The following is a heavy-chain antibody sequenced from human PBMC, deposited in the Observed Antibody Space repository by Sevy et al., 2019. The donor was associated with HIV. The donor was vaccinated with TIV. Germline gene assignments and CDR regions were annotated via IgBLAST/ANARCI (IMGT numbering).Heavy chain of an antibody. CDR3: ARHLSDDFWSRYYPLGP. J-gene: IGHJ5*02. CDR1: GGSISSSSYY. CDR2: IYYSGST. D-gene: IGHD3-3*01. V-gene: IGHV4-39*01. Sequence: SETLSLTCTVSGGSISSSSYYWGWIRQPPGKGLEWIGSIYYSGSTYYNPSLKSRVTISVDTSKNQFSLKLSSVTAADTAVYYCARHLSDDFWSRYYPLGPRGQGTLVTVSS.